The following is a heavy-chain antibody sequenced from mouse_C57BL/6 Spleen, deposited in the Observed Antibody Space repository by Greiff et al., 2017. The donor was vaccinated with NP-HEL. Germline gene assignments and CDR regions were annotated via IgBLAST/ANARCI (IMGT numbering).Heavy chain of an antibody. CDR2: IYPGDGDT. V-gene: IGHV1-82*01. J-gene: IGHJ4*01. CDR3: ARSRDYVGYAMDY. Sequence: QVQLQQSGPELVKPGASVKISCKASGYAFSSSWMNWVKQRPGKGLEWIGRIYPGDGDTNYNGKFKGKATLTADKSSSTAYMQLSSLTSEDSAVYFCARSRDYVGYAMDYWGQGTSVTVSS. D-gene: IGHD1-1*01. CDR1: GYAFSSSW.